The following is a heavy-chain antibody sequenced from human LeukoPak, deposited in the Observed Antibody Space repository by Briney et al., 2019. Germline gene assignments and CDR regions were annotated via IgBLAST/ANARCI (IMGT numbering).Heavy chain of an antibody. CDR3: ARKVGATEEGWFDP. D-gene: IGHD1-26*01. CDR1: GYTFTSYD. V-gene: IGHV1-8*03. J-gene: IGHJ5*02. CDR2: MNPNSGNT. Sequence: VASVKVSCKASGYTFTSYDINWVRQATGQGLEWMGWMNPNSGNTGYAQKFQGRVTITRNTSISTAYMELSSLRSEDTAVYYCARKVGATEEGWFDPWGQGTPVTVSS.